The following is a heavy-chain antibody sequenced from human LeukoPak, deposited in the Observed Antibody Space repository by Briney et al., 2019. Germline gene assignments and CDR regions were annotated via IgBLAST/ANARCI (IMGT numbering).Heavy chain of an antibody. CDR2: LYYSEST. CDR3: ARHTSDGYGPAPYGFDI. D-gene: IGHD2-2*03. Sequence: SETLSLTCTVSGASISSHYWSWIRQPPGKGLEWIGYLYYSESTNYNPSLKSRVTISVDTSKNQFSLKLSSVTAADTAVYYCARHTSDGYGPAPYGFDIWGQGTMVTVSS. V-gene: IGHV4-59*08. CDR1: GASISSHY. J-gene: IGHJ3*02.